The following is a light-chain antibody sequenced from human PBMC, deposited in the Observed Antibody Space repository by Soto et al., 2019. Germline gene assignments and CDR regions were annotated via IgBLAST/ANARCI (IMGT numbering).Light chain of an antibody. CDR3: CSYAGSHTSV. V-gene: IGLV2-11*01. J-gene: IGLJ2*01. CDR1: SSDVGGYNY. Sequence: QSALTQPRSVSGSPGQSVTISCTGTSSDVGGYNYVSWYQQHPGKAPKLMIYDVSKRPSGVPDRFSGSKSGNTASLTIAGLHAEDEADYHCCSYAGSHTSVFGGGTKVTVL. CDR2: DVS.